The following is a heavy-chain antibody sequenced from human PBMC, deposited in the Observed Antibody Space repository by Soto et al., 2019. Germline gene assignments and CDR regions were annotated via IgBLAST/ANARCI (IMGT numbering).Heavy chain of an antibody. CDR3: ARDGLLVVVPAHAFDI. J-gene: IGHJ3*02. CDR1: GLTFSSYW. D-gene: IGHD2-2*01. CDR2: INHSSSYI. V-gene: IGHV3-21*01. Sequence: GGSLRLSSAASGLTFSSYWMSWVFQAPGKGLEWVSSINHSSSYIYYADSVKGRFTISRDNAKNSLYLQMNSLRAEDTAVYYCARDGLLVVVPAHAFDIWGQGTMVTVSS.